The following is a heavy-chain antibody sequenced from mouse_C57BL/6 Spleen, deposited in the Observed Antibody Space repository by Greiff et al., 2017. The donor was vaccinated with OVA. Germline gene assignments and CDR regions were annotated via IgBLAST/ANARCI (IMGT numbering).Heavy chain of an antibody. Sequence: QVQLQQPGAELVKPGASVKLSCKASGYTFTSYWMHWVKQRPGQGLEWIGMIHPNSGSTNYNEKFKSKATMPVDKSSSTAYMQLSSLTSEDSAVYYCARSNGYDAMDYWGQGTSVTVSS. CDR3: ARSNGYDAMDY. CDR2: IHPNSGST. V-gene: IGHV1-64*01. J-gene: IGHJ4*01. CDR1: GYTFTSYW.